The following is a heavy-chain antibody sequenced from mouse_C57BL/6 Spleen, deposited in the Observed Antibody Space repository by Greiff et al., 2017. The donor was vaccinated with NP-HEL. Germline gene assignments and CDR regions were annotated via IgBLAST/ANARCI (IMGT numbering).Heavy chain of an antibody. D-gene: IGHD4-1*01. CDR1: GFSLSTFGMG. Sequence: QVTLKESGPGILQPSQTLSLTCSFSGFSLSTFGMGVGWLRPPSGKGLEWLAHIWWDDDKYYNPALKSRPTISKDTSKNQVFLKIANVDTADTATYDCARPTGTWRAMDYWGQGTSVTVSS. V-gene: IGHV8-8*01. CDR2: IWWDDDK. J-gene: IGHJ4*01. CDR3: ARPTGTWRAMDY.